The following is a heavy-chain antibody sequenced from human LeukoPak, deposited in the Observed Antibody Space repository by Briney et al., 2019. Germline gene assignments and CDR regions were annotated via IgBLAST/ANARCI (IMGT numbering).Heavy chain of an antibody. D-gene: IGHD1-26*01. CDR1: SGSISGHY. J-gene: IGHJ4*02. CDR2: IFYSGRT. CDR3: ARVRSGAATNAFDY. Sequence: PSETLSLTCTGSSGSISGHYWSWIRQPPGRGLEWSGYIFYSGRTNYNPSLKSRVSMSVDTSKNQCSLQLSSVTAADTAVYYCARVRSGAATNAFDYCGQGTLVTVSS. V-gene: IGHV4-59*11.